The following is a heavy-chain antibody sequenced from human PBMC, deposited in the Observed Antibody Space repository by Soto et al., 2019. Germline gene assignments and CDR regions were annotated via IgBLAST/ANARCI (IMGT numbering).Heavy chain of an antibody. CDR1: GLTFSGSA. D-gene: IGHD3-16*01. J-gene: IGHJ4*02. Sequence: EVQLVESGGGLVQPGGSLKLSCAVSGLTFSGSAMHWVRQASGKGLEWVGHIRRKANNYATAYAASVKGRFTISRDDSKNTAYLQMNNLKTEDTAVYYCSANDHDDHTNFDQWGQGTVVTVSS. CDR2: IRRKANNYAT. V-gene: IGHV3-73*01. CDR3: SANDHDDHTNFDQ.